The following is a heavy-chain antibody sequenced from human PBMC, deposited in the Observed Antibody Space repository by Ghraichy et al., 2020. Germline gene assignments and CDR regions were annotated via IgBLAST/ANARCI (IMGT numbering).Heavy chain of an antibody. CDR3: AGNDFWSGYSSFYWFDP. CDR2: ISGNSRAI. Sequence: GESLNISCSASGFTFSTYSMNWVRQAPGKGLEWVSYISGNSRAIYYADSVKGRFTISRDNVKNSVYLQMNTLRDEDTALYYCAGNDFWSGYSSFYWFDPWGQGTLVTVSS. J-gene: IGHJ5*02. V-gene: IGHV3-48*02. CDR1: GFTFSTYS. D-gene: IGHD3-3*01.